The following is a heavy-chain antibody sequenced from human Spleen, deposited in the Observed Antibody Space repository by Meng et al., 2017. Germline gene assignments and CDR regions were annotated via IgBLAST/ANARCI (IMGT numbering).Heavy chain of an antibody. Sequence: ASVKVSCKTSGYTFTGYYMHWVRQAPGQGLEWMGRINPKSGATNYAQRFQDRVAMTRDTSISTAYMDLSRLRSDDTAIYYCAREKVGAKDYWGQGTLVTVSS. CDR3: AREKVGAKDY. CDR2: INPKSGAT. J-gene: IGHJ4*02. V-gene: IGHV1-2*06. D-gene: IGHD1-26*01. CDR1: GYTFTGYY.